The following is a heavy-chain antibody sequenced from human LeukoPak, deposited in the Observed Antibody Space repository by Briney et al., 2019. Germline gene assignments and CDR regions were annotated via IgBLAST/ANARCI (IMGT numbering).Heavy chain of an antibody. CDR3: ARDRIYGSGSYYSYYYYYGMDV. D-gene: IGHD3-10*01. V-gene: IGHV3-30*03. Sequence: PGGSLRLSCAASGFTFSSYGMHWVRQAPGKGLEWVAVISYDGSNKYYADSVKGRFTISRDNSKNTLYLQMNSLRAEDTAVYYCARDRIYGSGSYYSYYYYYGMDVWGQGTTVTVSS. CDR2: ISYDGSNK. J-gene: IGHJ6*02. CDR1: GFTFSSYG.